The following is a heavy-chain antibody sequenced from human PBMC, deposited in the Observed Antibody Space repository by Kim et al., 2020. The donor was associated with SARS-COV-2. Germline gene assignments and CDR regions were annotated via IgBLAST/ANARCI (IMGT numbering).Heavy chain of an antibody. CDR2: ISGSGGST. Sequence: GGSLRLSCAASGFTFSSYAMSWVRQAPGKGLEWVSAISGSGGSTYYADSVKGRFTISRDNSKNTLYLQMNSLRAEDTAVYYCAKDRGSSWTNYYYYGMDVWGQGTTVTVSS. V-gene: IGHV3-23*01. CDR1: GFTFSSYA. D-gene: IGHD6-13*01. CDR3: AKDRGSSWTNYYYYGMDV. J-gene: IGHJ6*02.